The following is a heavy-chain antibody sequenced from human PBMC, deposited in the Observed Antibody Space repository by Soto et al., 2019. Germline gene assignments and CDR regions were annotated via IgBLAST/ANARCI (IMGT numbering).Heavy chain of an antibody. CDR1: GYTFTSYG. CDR3: ARGRYGDY. J-gene: IGHJ4*02. V-gene: IGHV1-18*01. Sequence: QVHLVQSGAEVKKPGAAVKVSCKGSGYTFTSYGISWGRQAPGQGLEWMGWISAHNHNTNYAQKLQGRVTATTDTSTSTAYMERRSRRSDDTAVYYGARGRYGDYWGPGPLVTVSS. D-gene: IGHD4-17*01. CDR2: ISAHNHNT.